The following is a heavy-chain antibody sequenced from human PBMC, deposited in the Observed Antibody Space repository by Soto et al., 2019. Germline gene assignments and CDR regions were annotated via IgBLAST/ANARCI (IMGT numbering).Heavy chain of an antibody. CDR3: ARDPMVAAAGYYFDY. J-gene: IGHJ4*02. CDR1: GYTFTSYY. D-gene: IGHD6-13*01. CDR2: INPSGGST. V-gene: IGHV1-46*01. Sequence: GASVKVSCKASGYTFTSYYMHWVRQAPGQGLEWMGIINPSGGSTSYAQKFQGRVTMTRDTSTSTVYMELSSLRSEDTAVYYCARDPMVAAAGYYFDYWGQGTLVTVSS.